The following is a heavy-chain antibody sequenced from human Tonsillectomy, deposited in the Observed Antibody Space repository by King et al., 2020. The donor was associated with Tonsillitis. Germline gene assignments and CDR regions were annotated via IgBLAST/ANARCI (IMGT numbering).Heavy chain of an antibody. D-gene: IGHD1-26*01. CDR2: INPKSGGT. V-gene: IGHV1-2*02. CDR1: GYTFTGYY. Sequence: VQLVESGAEVKKPGASVKVSCKASGYTFTGYYMHWVRQAPGQGLECMGWINPKSGGTNYAQKFQGRVAMTRDTSISTAYMELSRLRSDDTAVYYCARSPFVGATSNDAFDIWGQGTMVTVSS. CDR3: ARSPFVGATSNDAFDI. J-gene: IGHJ3*02.